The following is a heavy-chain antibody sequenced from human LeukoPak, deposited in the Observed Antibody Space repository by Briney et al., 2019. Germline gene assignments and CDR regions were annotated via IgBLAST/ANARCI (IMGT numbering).Heavy chain of an antibody. V-gene: IGHV1-69*02. CDR2: IIPILGIA. Sequence: SVKVSCKASGGTFSSYTISWVRQAPGQGLEWMGRIIPILGIANYAQKFQGRVTMTRNTSISTAYMELSSLRSEDTAVYYCARVPRGYSYGLGEGYWGQGTLVTVSS. D-gene: IGHD5-18*01. CDR1: GGTFSSYT. J-gene: IGHJ4*02. CDR3: ARVPRGYSYGLGEGY.